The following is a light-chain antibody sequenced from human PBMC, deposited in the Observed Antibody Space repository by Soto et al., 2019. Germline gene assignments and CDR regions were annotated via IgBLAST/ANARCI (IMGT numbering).Light chain of an antibody. CDR3: NSYTTSNTRQIV. J-gene: IGLJ1*01. CDR2: DVS. Sequence: QSVLTQPASVSGSPGQSITISCTGTSSDVGGYNYVPWYQQHPGKAPKFMIYDVSNRPSGVSTRFSGSKSVNTASLTISGLQAEDEADYYCNSYTTSNTRQIVFGTGTKVTVL. V-gene: IGLV2-14*01. CDR1: SSDVGGYNY.